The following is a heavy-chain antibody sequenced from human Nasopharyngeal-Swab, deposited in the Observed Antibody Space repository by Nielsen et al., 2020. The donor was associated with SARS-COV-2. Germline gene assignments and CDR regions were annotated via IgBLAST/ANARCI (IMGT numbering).Heavy chain of an antibody. D-gene: IGHD3-3*01. V-gene: IGHV4-59*13. CDR3: ARAPGDFWSGYPRDYYYYGMDV. Sequence: PGKGLEWIGYIYYSGSTNYNPSLKSRVTISVDTSKNQFSLKLGSVTAADTAVYYCARAPGDFWSGYPRDYYYYGMDVWGQGTTVTVSS. J-gene: IGHJ6*02. CDR2: IYYSGST.